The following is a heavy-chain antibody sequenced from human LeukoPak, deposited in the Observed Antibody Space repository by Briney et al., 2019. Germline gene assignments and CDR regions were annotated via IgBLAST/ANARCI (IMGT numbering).Heavy chain of an antibody. V-gene: IGHV4-39*01. D-gene: IGHD4-11*01. CDR1: GGSISSSSYY. Sequence: SETLSLTCTVSGGSISSSSYYCGWSRQPPGKGLEWIGSIYYSGSTYYNPSLKSRVTISVDTSKNQFSLKLSSVTAADTAVYYCARHFRYSTSPFDYWGQGTLVTVSS. CDR3: ARHFRYSTSPFDY. J-gene: IGHJ4*02. CDR2: IYYSGST.